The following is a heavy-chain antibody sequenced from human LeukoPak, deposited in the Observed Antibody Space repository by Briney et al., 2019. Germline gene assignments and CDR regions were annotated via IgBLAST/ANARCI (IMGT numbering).Heavy chain of an antibody. Sequence: PSETLSLTCTVSGGSISSYYWSWIRQPPGKGLEWIGYIYYSGSTNYNPSLKSRVTISVDTSKNQFSLKLSSVTAADTAVYYCARGHLPVPSIAARPNFVYWGQGTLVTVSS. CDR3: ARGHLPVPSIAARPNFVY. V-gene: IGHV4-59*12. J-gene: IGHJ4*02. CDR1: GGSISSYY. D-gene: IGHD6-6*01. CDR2: IYYSGST.